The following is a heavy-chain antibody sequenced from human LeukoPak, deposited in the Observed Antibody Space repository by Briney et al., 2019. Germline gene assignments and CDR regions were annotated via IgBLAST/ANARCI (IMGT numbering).Heavy chain of an antibody. CDR3: ARDNSMHERGWWFDP. V-gene: IGHV1-8*02. Sequence: ASVKVSCKASGYTFISYDINWVRQATGQGLEWMGWMNPNSGNTGYAQKFQGRIIMTGDLSTTTDYMELSSLKSDDTAVYYCARDNSMHERGWWFDPWGQGTLVTVSS. D-gene: IGHD1-20*01. CDR2: MNPNSGNT. J-gene: IGHJ5*02. CDR1: GYTFISYD.